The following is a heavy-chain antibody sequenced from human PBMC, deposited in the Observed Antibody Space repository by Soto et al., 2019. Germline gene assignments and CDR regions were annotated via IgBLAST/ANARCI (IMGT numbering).Heavy chain of an antibody. J-gene: IGHJ6*02. CDR2: INHSGST. CDR3: VRGLTIFGVVTHLYYGMDV. Sequence: PSETLSLTCAVYGGSFSGYYWSWIRQPPGKGLEWIGEINHSGSTNYNPSLKSRVTISVDTSKNQFSLKLSSVTAADTAVYYCVRGLTIFGVVTHLYYGMDVWGQGTTVTVSS. CDR1: GGSFSGYY. V-gene: IGHV4-34*01. D-gene: IGHD3-3*01.